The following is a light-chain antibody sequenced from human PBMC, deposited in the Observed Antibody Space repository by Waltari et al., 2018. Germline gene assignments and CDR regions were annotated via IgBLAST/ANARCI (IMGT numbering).Light chain of an antibody. CDR2: AAS. V-gene: IGKV1-39*01. CDR3: QQSYSTPLYT. CDR1: QSISSY. J-gene: IGKJ2*01. Sequence: DIQMTQSPSSISASVGDRVTITCRASQSISSYLNWYQQKPGKAPKLLIYAASSLQSGVPSRFSGSGSGTDFTLTINSLQPEDFATYYCQQSYSTPLYTFGQWTKLEIK.